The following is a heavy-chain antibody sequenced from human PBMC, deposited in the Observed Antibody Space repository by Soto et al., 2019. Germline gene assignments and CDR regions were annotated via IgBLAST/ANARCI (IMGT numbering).Heavy chain of an antibody. CDR2: IYYSGST. J-gene: IGHJ6*02. CDR1: GGSISSYY. D-gene: IGHD6-13*01. CDR3: ARADGIAADGTNYYYGMDV. Sequence: LSLTCTVSGGSISSYYWSWIRQPPGKGLEWIGYIYYSGSTNYNPSLKSRVTISVDTSKNQFSLKLSSVTAADTAVYYCARADGIAADGTNYYYGMDVWGQATTVTVSS. V-gene: IGHV4-59*01.